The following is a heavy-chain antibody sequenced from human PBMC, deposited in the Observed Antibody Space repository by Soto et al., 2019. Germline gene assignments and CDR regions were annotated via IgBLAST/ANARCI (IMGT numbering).Heavy chain of an antibody. D-gene: IGHD1-26*01. CDR2: ISSSSSTI. J-gene: IGHJ3*02. CDR1: GFTFSSYS. CDR3: ARGASSGSYPSAFDI. V-gene: IGHV3-48*02. Sequence: GGSLRLSCAASGFTFSSYSMNWVRQAPGKGLEWVSYISSSSSTIYYADSVKDRFTISRDNAKNSLYLQMNSLRDEDTAVYYCARGASSGSYPSAFDIWGQGTMVTVSS.